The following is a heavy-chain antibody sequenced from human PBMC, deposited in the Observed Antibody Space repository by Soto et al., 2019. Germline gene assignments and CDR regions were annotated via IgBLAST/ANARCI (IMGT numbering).Heavy chain of an antibody. CDR1: GGSISGYY. D-gene: IGHD3-22*01. J-gene: IGHJ3*02. CDR2: MYNTGST. Sequence: SETLSLTCTVSGGSISGYYWSWIRQHPGKGLEWIGYMYNTGSTVYNPSFKSRVTISVDTSKNQFSLKLNSVTAADTAVYYCARDLWGYYSDAFDIWGQGTMVTVSS. V-gene: IGHV4-59*01. CDR3: ARDLWGYYSDAFDI.